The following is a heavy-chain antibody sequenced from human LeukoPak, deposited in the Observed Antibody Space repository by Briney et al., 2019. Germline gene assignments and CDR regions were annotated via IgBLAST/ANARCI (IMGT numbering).Heavy chain of an antibody. Sequence: GESLKISCKGSGYIFTNYWIGWVRQMPGKGLEWMGIIHPGDSDTRYSPSFQGQVTLSADKSINTAYLQWSSLTASDTAMYYCARHGGYGDYLTEYFQHWGQGTLVTVSS. D-gene: IGHD4-17*01. CDR2: IHPGDSDT. J-gene: IGHJ1*01. CDR1: GYIFTNYW. CDR3: ARHGGYGDYLTEYFQH. V-gene: IGHV5-51*01.